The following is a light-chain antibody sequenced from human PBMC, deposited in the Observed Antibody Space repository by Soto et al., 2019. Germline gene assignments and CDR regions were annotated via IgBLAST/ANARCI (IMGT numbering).Light chain of an antibody. Sequence: DVQLTQSPSFLSASEGDTITITCRASQDIHVFLAWYQQKPGKAPKLLIYAASTLQSGVPSRFSGSGSGTDFTLTISCLQSEDFATYYCQQYYSYPYTFGQGTRLEIK. J-gene: IGKJ5*01. CDR2: AAS. CDR3: QQYYSYPYT. CDR1: QDIHVF. V-gene: IGKV1-9*01.